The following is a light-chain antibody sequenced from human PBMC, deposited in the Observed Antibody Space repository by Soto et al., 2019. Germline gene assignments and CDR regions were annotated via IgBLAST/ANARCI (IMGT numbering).Light chain of an antibody. CDR2: EVS. V-gene: IGLV2-14*01. CDR3: SCLSTTSTPIV. CDR1: SSDIGLYNY. J-gene: IGLJ1*01. Sequence: QSVLSQPASMSGSPGQSITIPCTGTSSDIGLYNYVSWYQHHPGNAPKLLISEVSIRPSGLSDRFSASKTGNTASLTISGLQPEDEAFYYCSCLSTTSTPIVFGTGTKVTVL.